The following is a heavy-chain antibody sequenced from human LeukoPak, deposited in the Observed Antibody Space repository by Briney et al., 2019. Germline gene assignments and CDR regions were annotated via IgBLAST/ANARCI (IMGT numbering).Heavy chain of an antibody. CDR1: SGSISSYY. Sequence: SETLSLTCTVSSGSISSYYWSWIRQPPGKGLEWIGYVHHSGSTNYNPSLRSRVTISVDTSKNQFSLKLSSVTAADTAVYYCASSVGYYDSSGYYDHWGQGTLVTVSS. CDR3: ASSVGYYDSSGYYDH. D-gene: IGHD3-22*01. CDR2: VHHSGST. J-gene: IGHJ4*02. V-gene: IGHV4-59*12.